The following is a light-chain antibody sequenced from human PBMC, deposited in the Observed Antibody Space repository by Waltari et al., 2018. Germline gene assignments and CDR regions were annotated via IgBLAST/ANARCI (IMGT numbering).Light chain of an antibody. CDR1: QSVSTY. J-gene: IGKJ4*01. CDR2: DAS. CDR3: QQRYDWPLT. V-gene: IGKV3-11*01. Sequence: EIVWTQSPANLSLSPGERATLSCRASQSVSTYFAWYQQKSGLPPRLLIYDASNRATDIPARFSGSGSGTDFTLTISSLEPEDFAVYYCQQRYDWPLTFGGGTKMEIK.